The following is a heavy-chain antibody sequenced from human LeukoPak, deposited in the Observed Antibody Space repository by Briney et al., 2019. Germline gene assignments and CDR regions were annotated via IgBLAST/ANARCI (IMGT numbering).Heavy chain of an antibody. CDR1: EFTFSRYW. D-gene: IGHD6-13*01. Sequence: HTGGSLRLSCAASEFTFSRYWMHWVRQVPGKGLVWVARIDSDGRTTRYADSVKGRLTISRDNTKNTLYLQMNSLRADDTAIYYCARDMGPAVAAGTRVQYDYWGQGTLVTVSS. CDR2: IDSDGRTT. J-gene: IGHJ4*02. CDR3: ARDMGPAVAAGTRVQYDY. V-gene: IGHV3-74*01.